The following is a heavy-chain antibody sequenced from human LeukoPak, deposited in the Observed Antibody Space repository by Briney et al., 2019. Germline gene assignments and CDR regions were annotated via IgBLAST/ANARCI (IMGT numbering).Heavy chain of an antibody. CDR1: GFTFDDYA. Sequence: GRSLRLSCAASGFTFDDYAMHWVRQAPGKGLEWVSGISWNSGSIGYADSVKGRFTISRDNAKNSLYLQMNSLRAEDTALYYCAKDRGRTMVRGVPQDYWGQGTLVTVSS. CDR3: AKDRGRTMVRGVPQDY. J-gene: IGHJ4*02. V-gene: IGHV3-9*01. D-gene: IGHD3-10*01. CDR2: ISWNSGSI.